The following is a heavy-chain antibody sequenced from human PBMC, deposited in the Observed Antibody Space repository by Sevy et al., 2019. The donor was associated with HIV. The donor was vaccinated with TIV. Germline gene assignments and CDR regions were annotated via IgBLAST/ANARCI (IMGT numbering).Heavy chain of an antibody. J-gene: IGHJ6*02. Sequence: GGSLRLSCAASGFTFSSYDMHWVRQATGKGLEWVSAIGTAGDPYYPGSVKGRFTISRENAKNSLYLQMNSLRAGDTAVYYCARHPYCSSASCLTPGGGMDVWGQGTTVTVSS. CDR2: IGTAGDP. V-gene: IGHV3-13*05. CDR3: ARHPYCSSASCLTPGGGMDV. D-gene: IGHD2-2*01. CDR1: GFTFSSYD.